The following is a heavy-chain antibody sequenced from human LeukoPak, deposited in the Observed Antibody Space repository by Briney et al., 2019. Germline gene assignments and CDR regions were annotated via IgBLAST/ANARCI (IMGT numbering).Heavy chain of an antibody. J-gene: IGHJ4*02. CDR3: ARDLDYGDYAFDY. CDR1: GFTFSSYS. Sequence: GGSLRLSCAASGFTFSSYSMNWVRQAPGKGLEWVSSISSSSSYIYYADSVKGRFTISRDNAKNSLYLQMNSLRAEDTAVYYCARDLDYGDYAFDYWGQRTLVTVSS. CDR2: ISSSSSYI. V-gene: IGHV3-21*01. D-gene: IGHD4-17*01.